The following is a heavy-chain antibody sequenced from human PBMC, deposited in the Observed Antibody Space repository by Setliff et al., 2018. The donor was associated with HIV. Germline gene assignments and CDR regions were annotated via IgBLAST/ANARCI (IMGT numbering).Heavy chain of an antibody. D-gene: IGHD3-10*01. CDR2: FSPRGRT. Sequence: PSETLSLTCAVSGYSISSDYYWGWIRQPPGKGLEWIGSFSPRGRTYQNGSLKSRVTISVDRSRNQFSLKLTSVTAADTAIYYCASTTSGVSGSYPAHAFDIWGQGTMGTV. CDR3: ASTTSGVSGSYPAHAFDI. CDR1: GYSISSDYY. J-gene: IGHJ3*02. V-gene: IGHV4-38-2*01.